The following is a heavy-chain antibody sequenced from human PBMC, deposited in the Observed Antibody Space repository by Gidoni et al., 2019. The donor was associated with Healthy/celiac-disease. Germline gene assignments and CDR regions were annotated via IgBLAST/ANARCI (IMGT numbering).Heavy chain of an antibody. CDR2: INSDGRST. CDR1: GFTFSSYW. V-gene: IGHV3-74*01. Sequence: EVQLVESGGGLVQPGGSLRLSCAASGFTFSSYWMHWVRQAPGTGLVGVSRINSDGRSTSYADSVKGRFTISRDNAKNTLYLQMNSLRAEDTAVYYCARGAPGYRYAFDIWGQGTMVTVSS. D-gene: IGHD3-16*02. CDR3: ARGAPGYRYAFDI. J-gene: IGHJ3*02.